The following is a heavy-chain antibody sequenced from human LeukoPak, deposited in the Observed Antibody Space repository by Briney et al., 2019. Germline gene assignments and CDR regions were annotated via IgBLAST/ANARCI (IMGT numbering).Heavy chain of an antibody. CDR2: IYYSGST. CDR1: GGSISNFY. Sequence: SETLSLTCTVSGGSISNFYWSWIRQPPGKGLEWIGYIYYSGSTYYNPSLKSRVTISVDTSKNQFSLKLSSVTAADTAVYYCAREAFGELLLGYYYYYGMDVWGQGTTVTVSS. V-gene: IGHV4-30-4*01. D-gene: IGHD3-10*01. J-gene: IGHJ6*02. CDR3: AREAFGELLLGYYYYYGMDV.